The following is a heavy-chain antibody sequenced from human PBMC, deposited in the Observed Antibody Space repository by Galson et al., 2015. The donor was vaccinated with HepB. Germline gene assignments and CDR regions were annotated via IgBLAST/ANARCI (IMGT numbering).Heavy chain of an antibody. Sequence: SLRLSCAASGFTFSNYWMTWVRQAPGKGLEWVANIKQDGSEKYFVGSVRGRFTISRDNAKSSLYLQMNSLRAEDTALYYCARESGGPCGWLDYWGQGTLVTVSS. D-gene: IGHD2-21*01. J-gene: IGHJ4*02. CDR1: GFTFSNYW. CDR2: IKQDGSEK. CDR3: ARESGGPCGWLDY. V-gene: IGHV3-7*03.